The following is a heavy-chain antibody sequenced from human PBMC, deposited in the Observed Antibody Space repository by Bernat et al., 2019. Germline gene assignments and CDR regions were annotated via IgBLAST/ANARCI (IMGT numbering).Heavy chain of an antibody. D-gene: IGHD3-16*01. CDR2: INAGNGNT. J-gene: IGHJ5*02. V-gene: IGHV1-3*01. Sequence: QVQLVQSGAEVKKPGASVKVSCKASGYTFTSYTIHWVRQAPGQGLEWMGWINAGNGNTKYSQRFQGRVTITRDISASAAYMELSSLRSEDTALYYCAREGFMITFAGVKPFDPWGQGTLVTVSS. CDR1: GYTFTSYT. CDR3: AREGFMITFAGVKPFDP.